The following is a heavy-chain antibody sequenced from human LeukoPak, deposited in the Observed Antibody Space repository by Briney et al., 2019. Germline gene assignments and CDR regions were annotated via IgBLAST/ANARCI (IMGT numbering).Heavy chain of an antibody. V-gene: IGHV3-11*01. CDR3: VRGVSISSSWYNDI. D-gene: IGHD6-13*01. Sequence: GGSLRLSCAASGFTFSDYYMNWIRQALGKGLEWVSYISRGGSTTYYADSVKGRFTISRDNAKNSLYLQMYSLRAEDTAVYYCVRGVSISSSWYNDIWGQGTMVTVSS. CDR2: ISRGGSTT. CDR1: GFTFSDYY. J-gene: IGHJ3*02.